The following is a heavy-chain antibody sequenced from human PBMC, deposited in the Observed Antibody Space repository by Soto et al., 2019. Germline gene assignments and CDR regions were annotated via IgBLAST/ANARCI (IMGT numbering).Heavy chain of an antibody. Sequence: LRLSCAASGFTFNSYGIHWVRQAPGKALEWVAVISYDGNNIYYGDSVQGRFTISRDNSKNTIYLQMNSLRAEDTAVYYCAKDVGYCTNGVCLYNWFDPWGQGTLVTVSS. CDR1: GFTFNSYG. CDR3: AKDVGYCTNGVCLYNWFDP. CDR2: ISYDGNNI. J-gene: IGHJ5*02. D-gene: IGHD2-8*01. V-gene: IGHV3-30*18.